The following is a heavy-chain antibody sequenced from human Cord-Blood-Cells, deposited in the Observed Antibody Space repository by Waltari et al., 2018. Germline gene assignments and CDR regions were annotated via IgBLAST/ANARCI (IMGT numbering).Heavy chain of an antibody. V-gene: IGHV4-39*07. CDR2: IYYSGST. CDR1: GGSISSSSYY. CDR3: ARPAVPAAMLDAFDI. Sequence: QLQLQESGPGLVKPSETLSLTCTVSGGSISSSSYYWGWIRQPPGKGLEWIGSIYYSGSTDDNPALKGRVTMSVDTSKNQFSLKLSSVTAAETAVYYCARPAVPAAMLDAFDIWGQGTMVTVSS. J-gene: IGHJ3*02. D-gene: IGHD2-2*01.